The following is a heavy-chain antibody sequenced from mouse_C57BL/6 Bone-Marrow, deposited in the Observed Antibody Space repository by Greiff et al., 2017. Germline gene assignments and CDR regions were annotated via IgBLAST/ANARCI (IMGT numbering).Heavy chain of an antibody. Sequence: VQLQQSGPELVKPGASVKISCKASGYSFTGYYMNWVKQSPEKSLEWIGEINPSTGGTTYNQKFKAKATLTVDKSSSTAYMQLKSLTSEDSAVYYCPSSYVRYFDVWGTGTTVTVSS. CDR1: GYSFTGYY. CDR2: INPSTGGT. J-gene: IGHJ1*03. D-gene: IGHD1-1*01. CDR3: PSSYVRYFDV. V-gene: IGHV1-42*01.